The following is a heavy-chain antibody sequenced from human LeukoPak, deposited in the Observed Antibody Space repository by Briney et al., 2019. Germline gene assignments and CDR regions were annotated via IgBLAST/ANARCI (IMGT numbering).Heavy chain of an antibody. Sequence: GGSLRLSCAASGFTFSSYSMNWVRQAPGKGLEWVSSISSSSSYIYYADSVKGRFTISRDNAKNSLYLQMNSLRSDDTAVYYCARARGGGATIADYWGQGTLVTVSS. CDR3: ARARGGGATIADY. CDR2: ISSSSSYI. CDR1: GFTFSSYS. J-gene: IGHJ4*02. V-gene: IGHV3-21*04. D-gene: IGHD1-26*01.